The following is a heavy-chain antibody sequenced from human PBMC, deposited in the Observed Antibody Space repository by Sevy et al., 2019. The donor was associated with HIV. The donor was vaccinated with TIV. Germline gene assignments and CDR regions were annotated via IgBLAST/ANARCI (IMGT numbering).Heavy chain of an antibody. CDR3: AKDREVRGVIIFYFDY. CDR2: ISGSGGST. CDR1: GFTFSSYA. D-gene: IGHD3-10*01. Sequence: GGSLRLSCVASGFTFSSYAMSWVRQAPGKGLEWVSAISGSGGSTYYADSVKGRFTISRDNSKNTLYLQMNSLRAEDTAVYYCAKDREVRGVIIFYFDYWGQGTLVTVSS. V-gene: IGHV3-23*01. J-gene: IGHJ4*02.